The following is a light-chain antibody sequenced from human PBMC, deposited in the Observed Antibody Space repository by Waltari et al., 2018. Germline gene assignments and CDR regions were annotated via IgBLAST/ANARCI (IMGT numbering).Light chain of an antibody. J-gene: IGKJ1*01. CDR2: WAS. CDR3: QQYYSTPWT. CDR1: PSILYSSNNKNY. V-gene: IGKV4-1*01. Sequence: DIVMTQSPDSLAASLGERAAINCKSRPSILYSSNNKNYLAWYQQKPGQPPKLLIYWASTRKSGVPDRFSGSGSGTDFTLTISSLQAEDVAVYYCQQYYSTPWTFGQGTKVEIK.